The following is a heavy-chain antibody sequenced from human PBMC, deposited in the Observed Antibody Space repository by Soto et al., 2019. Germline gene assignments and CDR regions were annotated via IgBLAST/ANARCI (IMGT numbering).Heavy chain of an antibody. CDR1: GYTFSTYD. V-gene: IGHV1-8*01. J-gene: IGHJ4*02. CDR3: XXXXXXWQHEKPGDY. CDR2: INPNSGNT. Sequence: QVQLVQSGDELKRPGASVMVSCKTSGYTFSTYDINWVRQAIGQGLEWMGWINPNSGNTGYAQKXXXXXXXXXXXXXXXXXXXXXXXXXXXXXXXXXXXXXXXWQHEKPGDYWGQGTLVTVS.